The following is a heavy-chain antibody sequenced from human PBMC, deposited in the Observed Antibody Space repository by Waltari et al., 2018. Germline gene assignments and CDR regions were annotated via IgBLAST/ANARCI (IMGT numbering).Heavy chain of an antibody. CDR1: NYD. Sequence: NYDINWVRQATGQGPEWMGWMNPNSGNTGYAERFQDRLIMTTSTSITTAYMELTGLTSEDTAIYYCARGAAAGKGAHWFDPWGQGTLVIVSS. J-gene: IGHJ5*02. CDR3: ARGAAAGKGAHWFDP. D-gene: IGHD6-13*01. CDR2: MNPNSGNT. V-gene: IGHV1-8*01.